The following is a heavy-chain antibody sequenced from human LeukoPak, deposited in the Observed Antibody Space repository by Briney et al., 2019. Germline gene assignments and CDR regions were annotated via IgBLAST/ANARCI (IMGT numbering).Heavy chain of an antibody. J-gene: IGHJ3*02. CDR2: IFYSGST. Sequence: GSLRLSCAASRFTFSTYGMSWVRQPPGKALEWIGNIFYSGSTYYSPSLKSRVTISLDTSRNQFSLKLNSVTAADTAVYYCAKSNGYGLIDIWGQGTMVTVSS. CDR1: RFTFSTYG. D-gene: IGHD3-22*01. V-gene: IGHV4-59*12. CDR3: AKSNGYGLIDI.